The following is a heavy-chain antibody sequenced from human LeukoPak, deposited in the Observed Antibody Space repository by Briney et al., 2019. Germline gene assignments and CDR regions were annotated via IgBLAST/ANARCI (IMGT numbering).Heavy chain of an antibody. V-gene: IGHV1-46*01. CDR1: GYTFTSCY. Sequence: ASVKVSCKASGYTFTSCYMHWVRQAPGQGLEWMGIINPSGGSTSYAQKFQGRVTMTRDMSTSTVYMELSSLRSEDTAVYYCARGAGETTPIDYWGQGTLVTVSS. CDR3: ARGAGETTPIDY. D-gene: IGHD7-27*01. J-gene: IGHJ4*02. CDR2: INPSGGST.